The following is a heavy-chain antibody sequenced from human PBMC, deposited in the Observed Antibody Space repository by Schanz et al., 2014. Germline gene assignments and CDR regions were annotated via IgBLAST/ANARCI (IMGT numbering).Heavy chain of an antibody. D-gene: IGHD6-19*01. CDR1: GFTFSNYG. CDR2: ISSSSGTI. Sequence: EVQLVESGGGLVQPGGSLRLSCAASGFTFSNYGMNWVRQAPEKGLEWVSYISSSSGTIYYADSVKGRFTISRDNAKNSLYLQMNSLRAEDTGVYYCAREPNTSAWLPYFDTWGQGTLVTVSS. CDR3: AREPNTSAWLPYFDT. J-gene: IGHJ4*02. V-gene: IGHV3-48*01.